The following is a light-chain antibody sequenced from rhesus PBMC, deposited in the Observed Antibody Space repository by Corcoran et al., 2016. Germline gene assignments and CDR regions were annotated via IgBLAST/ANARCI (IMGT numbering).Light chain of an antibody. Sequence: ETVLTQSPATLSLSPGERATLSCRASQNVGGYLAWYQQKSGQPPRLLIFGASIRATGIPDRFSGRGSGTDVALTIRRLEPEDVGGYYCQQSSKLWTFGQGTKVEIK. CDR2: GAS. CDR3: QQSSKLWT. V-gene: IGKV3-24*04. J-gene: IGKJ1*01. CDR1: QNVGGY.